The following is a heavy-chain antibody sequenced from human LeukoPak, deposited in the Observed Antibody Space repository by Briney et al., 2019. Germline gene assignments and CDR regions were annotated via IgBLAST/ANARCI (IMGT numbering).Heavy chain of an antibody. D-gene: IGHD2-15*01. J-gene: IGHJ6*02. CDR3: ATDLAAAPGHYYYGMDV. V-gene: IGHV1-24*01. CDR1: GYTLTELS. Sequence: GASVKVSCKVSGYTLTELSMHWVRQAPGKGLEWMGGFDPEDGETIYAQKFQGRVTMTEDTSTDTAYMELSSLRSEDTAVYYCATDLAAAPGHYYYGMDVWGQGTTVTVSS. CDR2: FDPEDGET.